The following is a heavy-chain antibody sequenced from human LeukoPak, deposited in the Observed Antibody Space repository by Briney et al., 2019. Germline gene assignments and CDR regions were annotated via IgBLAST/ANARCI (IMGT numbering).Heavy chain of an antibody. Sequence: PSQTLSLTCTVSGGPISSGDYYWSWIRQPPGKGLEWIGYIYYSGSTYYNPSLKSRVTISVDTSKNQFSLKLSSVTAADTAVYYCARVSYIAAAGSFDYWGQGTLVTVSS. D-gene: IGHD6-13*01. CDR2: IYYSGST. CDR3: ARVSYIAAAGSFDY. CDR1: GGPISSGDYY. V-gene: IGHV4-30-4*01. J-gene: IGHJ4*02.